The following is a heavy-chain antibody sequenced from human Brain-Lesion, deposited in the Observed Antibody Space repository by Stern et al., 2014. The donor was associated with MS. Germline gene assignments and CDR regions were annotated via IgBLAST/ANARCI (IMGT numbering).Heavy chain of an antibody. D-gene: IGHD3-3*01. J-gene: IGHJ6*02. CDR1: GYIFTGYY. CDR3: ARDQRGITIFGVVTDYYYLGMDV. Sequence: QVQLVQSGAEVKKPGASVKVSCKTSGYIFTGYYIHWVRQAPGQGLEWMAWINPNTGGTKYAQKFQGRVPMSRDKSISTAYVELSILTSDDTAVYYCARDQRGITIFGVVTDYYYLGMDVWGQGTTVTVSS. CDR2: INPNTGGT. V-gene: IGHV1-2*02.